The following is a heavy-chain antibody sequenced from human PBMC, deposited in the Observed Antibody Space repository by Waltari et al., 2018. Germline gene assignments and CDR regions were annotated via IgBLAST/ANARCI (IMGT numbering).Heavy chain of an antibody. J-gene: IGHJ4*02. V-gene: IGHV4-59*11. CDR3: ARNGITGTPFDY. CDR2: IYYSGST. CDR1: GGSISSHY. D-gene: IGHD1-7*01. Sequence: QVQLQESGPGLVKPSETLSLTCTVSGGSISSHYWSWIRQPPGKGLEWIGYIYYSGSTNDNPSLKSRVTISVDTSKNQFSLKLSSVTAADTAVYYCARNGITGTPFDYWGQGTLVTVSS.